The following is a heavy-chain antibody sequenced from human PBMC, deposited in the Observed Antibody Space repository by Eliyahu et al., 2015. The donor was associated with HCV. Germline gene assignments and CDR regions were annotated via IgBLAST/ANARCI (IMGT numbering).Heavy chain of an antibody. V-gene: IGHV3-33*01. J-gene: IGHJ4*02. CDR1: GFXFSNYG. Sequence: QVQLVESGGGVVQPGXSLXXSCAASGFXFSNYGXHWVRQAPGKGLEWVAVIWYDGGNKYYADSVKGRFTISRDNSKNALYLQINSLRAEDTAMYYCARWSDVNTSLFGYWGQGTLVTVSS. D-gene: IGHD3-3*01. CDR3: ARWSDVNTSLFGY. CDR2: IWYDGGNK.